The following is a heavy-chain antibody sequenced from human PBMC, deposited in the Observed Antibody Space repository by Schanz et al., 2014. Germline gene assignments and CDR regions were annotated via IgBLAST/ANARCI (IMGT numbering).Heavy chain of an antibody. J-gene: IGHJ4*02. V-gene: IGHV3-NL1*01. CDR2: ISGSGGST. CDR1: GFTLSSYA. D-gene: IGHD2-15*01. Sequence: QVQLVESGGGVVQPGRSLRLSCAAYGFTLSSYAMHWVRQAPGKGLEWVSGISGSGGSTYYADSVKGRFTMSRDNSKNTLYLQMNTLRAEDTAVYYCARDRGYCSGGSCLTFDYWGQGTLVTVSS. CDR3: ARDRGYCSGGSCLTFDY.